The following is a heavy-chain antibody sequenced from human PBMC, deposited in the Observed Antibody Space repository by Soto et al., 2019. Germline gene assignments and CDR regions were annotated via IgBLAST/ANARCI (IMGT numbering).Heavy chain of an antibody. CDR3: ASLLGENTAMAIFDY. D-gene: IGHD5-18*01. CDR2: IYYSGST. Sequence: SETLSLTCTVSGGSVSSGSYYWSWIRQPPGKGLEWIGYIYYSGSTNYNPSLKSRVTISVDTSKNQFSLKLSSVTAADTAVYYCASLLGENTAMAIFDYWGQGTLVTVSS. CDR1: GGSVSSGSYY. J-gene: IGHJ4*02. V-gene: IGHV4-61*01.